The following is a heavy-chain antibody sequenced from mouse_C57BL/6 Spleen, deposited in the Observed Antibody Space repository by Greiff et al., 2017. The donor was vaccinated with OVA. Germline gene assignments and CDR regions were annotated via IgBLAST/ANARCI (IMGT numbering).Heavy chain of an antibody. J-gene: IGHJ4*01. V-gene: IGHV1-81*01. CDR3: ARERAYYSNPDAMDY. CDR2: IYPRSGNT. D-gene: IGHD2-5*01. Sequence: VKLQESGAELARPGASVKLSCKASGYTFTSYGISWVKPRTGQGLEWIGEIYPRSGNTYYNEKFKGKATLTADKSSSTAYMELRSLTSEDSAVYFCARERAYYSNPDAMDYWGQGTSVTVSS. CDR1: GYTFTSYG.